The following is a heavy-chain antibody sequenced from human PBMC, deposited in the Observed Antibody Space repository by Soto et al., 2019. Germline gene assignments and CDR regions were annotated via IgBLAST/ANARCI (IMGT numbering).Heavy chain of an antibody. Sequence: ASVKVSCKASENTFIGYYLHWVRQAPGQGLEWMGWINPNSGGTNYAQKFQGRVTMTRDTSISTAYMELSRLRSDDTAVYYCAREGNYYGSGSYEYYYYYYGMDVWGQATTVSVSS. D-gene: IGHD3-10*01. CDR1: ENTFIGYY. CDR2: INPNSGGT. V-gene: IGHV1-2*02. CDR3: AREGNYYGSGSYEYYYYYYGMDV. J-gene: IGHJ6*02.